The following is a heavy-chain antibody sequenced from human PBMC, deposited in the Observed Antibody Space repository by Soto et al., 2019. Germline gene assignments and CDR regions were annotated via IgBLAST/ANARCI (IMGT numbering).Heavy chain of an antibody. CDR3: TREGTYGSGSYYKGNYYYYGMDV. V-gene: IGHV3-49*04. CDR1: GFTFGDYA. J-gene: IGHJ6*02. D-gene: IGHD3-10*01. Sequence: GVLRLSCTASGFTFGDYAMSWVRQAPGKGLEWVGFIRSKAYGGTTEYAASVKGRFTISRDDSKSIAYLQMNSLKTEDTAVYYCTREGTYGSGSYYKGNYYYYGMDVWGQGTTVTVS. CDR2: IRSKAYGGTT.